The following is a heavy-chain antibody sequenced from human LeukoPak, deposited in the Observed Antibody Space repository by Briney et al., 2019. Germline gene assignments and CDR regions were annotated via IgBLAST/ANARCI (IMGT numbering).Heavy chain of an antibody. CDR2: IYYSGST. D-gene: IGHD6-19*01. Sequence: SETLSLTCTVSGGSISSYYWSWIRQPPGKGLEWIGYIYYSGSTNYNPSLKSRVTISVDTSKNQFSLKLSSVTAADAAVYYCASHEYSSGWYGGDYWGQGTLVTVSS. CDR3: ASHEYSSGWYGGDY. CDR1: GGSISSYY. J-gene: IGHJ4*02. V-gene: IGHV4-59*01.